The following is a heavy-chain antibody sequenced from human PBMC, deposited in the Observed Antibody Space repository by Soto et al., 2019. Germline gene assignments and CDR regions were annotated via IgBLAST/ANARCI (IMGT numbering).Heavy chain of an antibody. CDR3: ARGITMVRGVLGFYNWFDP. CDR1: GGSISSYY. Sequence: SETLSLTCTVSGGSISSYYWSWIRQPPGKGLEWIGYIYYSGSTNYNPSLKSPVTIAVDTSKNQLPLKLSSVTAADTAVYYCARGITMVRGVLGFYNWFDPWGQGTLVTVSS. D-gene: IGHD3-10*01. J-gene: IGHJ5*02. V-gene: IGHV4-59*01. CDR2: IYYSGST.